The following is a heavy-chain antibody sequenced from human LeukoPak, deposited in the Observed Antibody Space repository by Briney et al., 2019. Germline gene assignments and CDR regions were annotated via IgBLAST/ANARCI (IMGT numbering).Heavy chain of an antibody. CDR1: GFTFSSYA. Sequence: PGGSLRLSCAASGFTFSSYAMSWVRQAPGKGLEWVSSISSSSSYIYYADSVKGRFTISRDNAKNSLYLQMNSLRAEDTAVYYCARASASNYNWFDPWGQGTLVTVSS. CDR3: ARASASNYNWFDP. V-gene: IGHV3-21*01. J-gene: IGHJ5*02. D-gene: IGHD4-11*01. CDR2: ISSSSSYI.